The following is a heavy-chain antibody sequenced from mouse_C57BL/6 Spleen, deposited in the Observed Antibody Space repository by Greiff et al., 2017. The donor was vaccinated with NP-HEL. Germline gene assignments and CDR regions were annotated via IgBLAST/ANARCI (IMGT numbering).Heavy chain of an antibody. CDR3: ARGPHVGYFDV. V-gene: IGHV1-26*01. CDR1: GYTFTDYY. Sequence: VQLQQSGPELVKPGASVKISCKASGYTFTDYYMNWVKQSHGKSLEWIGDINPNNGGTSYNQKFKGKATLTVDKSSSTAYMELRSLTSEDSAVYYCARGPHVGYFDVWGTGTTVTVSS. J-gene: IGHJ1*03. CDR2: INPNNGGT.